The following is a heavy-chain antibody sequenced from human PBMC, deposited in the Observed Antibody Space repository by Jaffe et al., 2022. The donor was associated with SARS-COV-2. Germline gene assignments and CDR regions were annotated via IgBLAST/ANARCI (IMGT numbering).Heavy chain of an antibody. J-gene: IGHJ6*02. D-gene: IGHD6-13*01. Sequence: EVQLVESGGGLVQPGGSLRLSCAASGFTFSSYEMNWVRQAPGKGLEWVSYISSSGSTIYYADSVKGRFTISRDNAKNSLYLQMNSLRAEDTAVYYCAREQGIAAIIYYYYGMDVWGQGTTVTVSS. CDR2: ISSSGSTI. CDR1: GFTFSSYE. V-gene: IGHV3-48*03. CDR3: AREQGIAAIIYYYYGMDV.